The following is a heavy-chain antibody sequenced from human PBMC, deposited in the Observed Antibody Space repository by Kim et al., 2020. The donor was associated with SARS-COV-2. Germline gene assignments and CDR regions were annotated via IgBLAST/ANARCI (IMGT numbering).Heavy chain of an antibody. CDR1: GASIRNNY. D-gene: IGHD6-19*01. J-gene: IGHJ5*02. Sequence: SETLSLTCSVSGASIRNNYWSWIRQPPGKGLEWIGFVHNSGMTDYNPSLKSRVTISVDTSKNQFSLKLSSVTAADTSLYYCARHEYASGWGNWFDPWGQGTLVTVSS. V-gene: IGHV4-59*08. CDR2: VHNSGMT. CDR3: ARHEYASGWGNWFDP.